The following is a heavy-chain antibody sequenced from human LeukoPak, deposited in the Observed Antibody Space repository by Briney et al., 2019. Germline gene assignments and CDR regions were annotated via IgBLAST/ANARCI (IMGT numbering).Heavy chain of an antibody. CDR1: GYTFTTYG. CDR2: ISAYNGDT. J-gene: IGHJ4*02. CDR3: ARVPPIPPITDFDL. V-gene: IGHV1-18*01. D-gene: IGHD1-14*01. Sequence: ASVKVSCKSSGYTFTTYGINWVRQAPGQGLEWMGWISAYNGDTNYAQKFRGRLTMTTETSTSTAYMEPRSLRSDDTAVYYCARVPPIPPITDFDLWGQGTLVTVSS.